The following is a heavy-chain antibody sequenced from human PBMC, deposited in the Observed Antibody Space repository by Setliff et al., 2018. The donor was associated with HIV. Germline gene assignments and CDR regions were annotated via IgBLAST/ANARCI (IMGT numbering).Heavy chain of an antibody. V-gene: IGHV1-69-2*01. D-gene: IGHD6-19*01. CDR1: GYTFTNYY. Sequence: ASVKVSCKASGYTFTNYYMHWVRQAPGKGLEWMGRIDPEDGETIYGAKFQGRVTVTADTSAATAYMVLSSLRSEDTALYYCGTVRIAVPDDFDFWGQGTLVTVSS. J-gene: IGHJ4*02. CDR2: IDPEDGET. CDR3: GTVRIAVPDDFDF.